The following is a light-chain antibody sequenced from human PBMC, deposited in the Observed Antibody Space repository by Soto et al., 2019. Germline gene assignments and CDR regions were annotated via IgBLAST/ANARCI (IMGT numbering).Light chain of an antibody. J-gene: IGLJ2*01. V-gene: IGLV2-14*01. CDR3: SSYTSSSTLL. CDR2: DVS. Sequence: QSALTQPASVSGSPGQSITFSCTGTSNDIGGYNYVSWYQQYPGKAPKLMIFDVSNRPSGVSYRFSGSKSGNTASLTISGFQAEDEADYYCSSYTSSSTLLFGGGTKLTVL. CDR1: SNDIGGYNY.